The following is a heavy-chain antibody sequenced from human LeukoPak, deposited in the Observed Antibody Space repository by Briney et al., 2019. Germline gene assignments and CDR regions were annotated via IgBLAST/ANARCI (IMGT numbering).Heavy chain of an antibody. Sequence: GSSVKVSCKASGGTFISYAISWVRQAPGQGLEWMGGIIPIFGTANYAQKFQGRVTITADESTSTAYMELSSLRSEDTAVYYCVYGSGSYLYYGYWGQGTLVTVSS. CDR2: IIPIFGTA. D-gene: IGHD3-10*01. V-gene: IGHV1-69*01. J-gene: IGHJ4*02. CDR3: VYGSGSYLYYGY. CDR1: GGTFISYA.